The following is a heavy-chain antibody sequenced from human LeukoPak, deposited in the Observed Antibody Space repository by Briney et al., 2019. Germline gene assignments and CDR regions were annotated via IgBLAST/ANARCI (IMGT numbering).Heavy chain of an antibody. D-gene: IGHD6-19*01. CDR3: ARGLRRADPSNWFDP. J-gene: IGHJ5*02. CDR1: GGTFSSYA. CDR2: IIPIFGTA. V-gene: IGHV1-69*06. Sequence: ASVKVSCKASGGTFSSYAINWVRQAPGQGLEWMGGIIPIFGTANYAQKFQGRVTITADKSTSTAYMELSSLRSEDTAVYYCARGLRRADPSNWFDPWGQGTLVTVSS.